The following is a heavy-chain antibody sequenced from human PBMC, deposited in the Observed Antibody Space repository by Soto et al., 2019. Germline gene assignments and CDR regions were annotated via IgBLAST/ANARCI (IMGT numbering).Heavy chain of an antibody. CDR3: AKDSGYNYGYFRWFDY. CDR2: IFYSGST. D-gene: IGHD5-18*01. J-gene: IGHJ5*01. CDR1: GGSISNYY. V-gene: IGHV4-59*01. Sequence: SETLSLTCTVSGGSISNYYWSWIRQPPGRGLEWIGHIFYSGSTNYNPALKSRVTISVDTSKSQFSLKLSSVTAADTAVYYCAKDSGYNYGYFRWFDYWGQGTLVTVSS.